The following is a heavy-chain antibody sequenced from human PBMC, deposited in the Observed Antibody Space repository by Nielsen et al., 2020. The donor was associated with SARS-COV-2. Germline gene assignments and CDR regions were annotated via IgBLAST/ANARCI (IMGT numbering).Heavy chain of an antibody. CDR3: VRAPDYDVLTGYYPDAFDV. Sequence: SETLSLTCAVSGGSVSSNDWWTWVRQSPGKGLEWIGEITHGGSTNYNPSLKSRVTMSVDTSKNQFSLKLSSVTAADTAVYYCVRAPDYDVLTGYYPDAFDVWGRGTMVTVSS. CDR2: ITHGGST. D-gene: IGHD3-9*01. V-gene: IGHV4-4*02. CDR1: GGSVSSNDW. J-gene: IGHJ3*01.